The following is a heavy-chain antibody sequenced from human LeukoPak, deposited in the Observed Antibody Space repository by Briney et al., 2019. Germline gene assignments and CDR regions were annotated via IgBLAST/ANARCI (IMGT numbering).Heavy chain of an antibody. Sequence: PGGSLRLSCAASGFTFSVAAMTWVRQAPGKGLEWVSLIGASGESTYYADSVKGRFTISRDNSKNTLSLQMNSLRVEDTAMYFCAKDIQLSTWGLGTMVTVCS. V-gene: IGHV3-23*01. CDR2: IGASGEST. CDR3: AKDIQLST. D-gene: IGHD5-24*01. J-gene: IGHJ3*01. CDR1: GFTFSVAA.